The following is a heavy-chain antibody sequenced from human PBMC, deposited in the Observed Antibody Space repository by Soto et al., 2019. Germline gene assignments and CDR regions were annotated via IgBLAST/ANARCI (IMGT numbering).Heavy chain of an antibody. CDR3: ARDLRSGWPYYYYGMDV. D-gene: IGHD6-19*01. J-gene: IGHJ6*02. V-gene: IGHV3-33*01. CDR1: GFTFSSYG. CDR2: IWYDGSNK. Sequence: GGSLRLSCAASGFTFSSYGMHWVRQAPGKGLEWVAVIWYDGSNKYYADSVKGRFTISRDNSKNTLYLQMNSLRAEDTAVYYCARDLRSGWPYYYYGMDVWGQGTTVTVS.